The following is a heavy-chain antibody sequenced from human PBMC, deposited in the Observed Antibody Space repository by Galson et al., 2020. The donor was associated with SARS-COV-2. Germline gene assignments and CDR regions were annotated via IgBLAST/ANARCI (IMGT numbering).Heavy chain of an antibody. CDR2: IYYSWTT. D-gene: IGHD2-15*01. CDR3: AKGYCSSGSCHWDAFDI. J-gene: IGHJ3*02. V-gene: IGHV4-59*01. CDR1: GGSISSDY. Sequence: SQTLSLTCTVSGGSISSDYWSWIRQSPGQGPGWIGYIYYSWTTNYNPSLKSRVTISVGTSRKHLSLQLSSVTTADTAVYYCAKGYCSSGSCHWDAFDIWGQGTRVTVSS.